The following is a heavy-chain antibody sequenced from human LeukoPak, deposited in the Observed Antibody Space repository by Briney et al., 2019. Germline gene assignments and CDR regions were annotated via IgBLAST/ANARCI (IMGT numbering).Heavy chain of an antibody. D-gene: IGHD6-13*01. Sequence: GGSLRLSCAAPGFTFSSYAMHWVRQAPGKGLEWVAVISYDGSNKYYADSVKGRFTISRDNSKNTLYLQMNSLRAEDTAVYYCAAIAADGLDFWGQGTLVTVSS. V-gene: IGHV3-30-3*01. J-gene: IGHJ4*02. CDR1: GFTFSSYA. CDR2: ISYDGSNK. CDR3: AAIAADGLDF.